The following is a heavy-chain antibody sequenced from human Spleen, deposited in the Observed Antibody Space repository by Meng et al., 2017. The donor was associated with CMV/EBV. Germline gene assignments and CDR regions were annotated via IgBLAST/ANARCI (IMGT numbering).Heavy chain of an antibody. Sequence: ASVKVSCKASGYTFTTYGISWVRQAPGQGPEWMGWISVDNGDTHYAQKFQGRATMTTDTSTSTAYMEVGNLRSDDTAVYYCARWAPLDCIIASCYFPDYWGQGTLVTVSS. CDR3: ARWAPLDCIIASCYFPDY. V-gene: IGHV1-18*01. CDR1: GYTFTTYG. CDR2: ISVDNGDT. D-gene: IGHD2-2*01. J-gene: IGHJ4*02.